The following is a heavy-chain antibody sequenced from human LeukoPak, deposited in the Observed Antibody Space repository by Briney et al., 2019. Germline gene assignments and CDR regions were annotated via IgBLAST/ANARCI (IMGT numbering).Heavy chain of an antibody. J-gene: IGHJ6*02. V-gene: IGHV1-2*02. CDR3: ASTIPHIVVVPAAMRPYYGMDV. Sequence: ASVKVSCKASGYTFTVYYMHWVRQAPGQGLEWMGWINPNSGGTNYAQKFQGRVTMTRDTSISTAYMELSRLRSDDTAVYYCASTIPHIVVVPAAMRPYYGMDVWGQGTTVTVSS. CDR1: GYTFTVYY. D-gene: IGHD2-2*01. CDR2: INPNSGGT.